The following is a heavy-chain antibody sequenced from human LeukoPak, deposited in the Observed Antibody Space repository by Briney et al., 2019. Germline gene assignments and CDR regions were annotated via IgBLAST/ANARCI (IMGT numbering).Heavy chain of an antibody. J-gene: IGHJ6*03. CDR2: IRSKANSYAT. Sequence: GGSLRLSCAASGFTFSGSAMHWVRQASGKGLEWVGRIRSKANSYATAYAASVRGRFTISRDDSKNTAYLQMNSLKTEDTAVYYCTGYSSSYGSGYYMDVWGKGTTAAVSS. D-gene: IGHD6-13*01. CDR1: GFTFSGSA. V-gene: IGHV3-73*01. CDR3: TGYSSSYGSGYYMDV.